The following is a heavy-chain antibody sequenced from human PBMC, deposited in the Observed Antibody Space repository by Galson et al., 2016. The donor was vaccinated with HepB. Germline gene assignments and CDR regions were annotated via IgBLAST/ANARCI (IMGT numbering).Heavy chain of an antibody. Sequence: SLRLSCAASGFIFSDSGIHWVRQASGKGLEWVGRIRSKANSYATASAASVKGRFTISRDDSENRAYLQMNSLKTENPAVYYCTRLKEMPTVENAFDIWGQGTMVTVSS. CDR3: TRLKEMPTVENAFDI. D-gene: IGHD5-24*01. CDR1: GFIFSDSG. J-gene: IGHJ3*02. CDR2: IRSKANSYAT. V-gene: IGHV3-73*01.